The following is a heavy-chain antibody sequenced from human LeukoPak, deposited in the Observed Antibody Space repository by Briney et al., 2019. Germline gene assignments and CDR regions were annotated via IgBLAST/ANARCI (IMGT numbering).Heavy chain of an antibody. CDR3: VRRGDASSGWGDHDF. CDR1: GFTFNRNA. Sequence: GGSLRLSCAASGFTFNRNAISWVRQAPGKGLEWVSTIGGSGDKTFYADSVKGRFTISRDNAKNMVHLQMNSLTGEDTALYYCVRRGDASSGWGDHDFWGQGALVTVSS. CDR2: IGGSGDKT. V-gene: IGHV3-23*01. J-gene: IGHJ4*02. D-gene: IGHD6-19*01.